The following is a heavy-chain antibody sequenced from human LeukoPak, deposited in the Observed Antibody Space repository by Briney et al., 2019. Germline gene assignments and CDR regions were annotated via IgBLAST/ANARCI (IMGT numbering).Heavy chain of an antibody. CDR1: GFIFSDYY. CDR3: ARVQRGIAVALDY. J-gene: IGHJ4*02. V-gene: IGHV3-11*04. CDR2: ISSSGRTI. Sequence: PGGSLRLSCAASGFIFSDYYLIWIRQAPGKGLEWISYISSSGRTIYYADSVKGRFTISRDNVKNLLYLQMNSLRAEDTAVYYCARVQRGIAVALDYWGQGTLATVSS. D-gene: IGHD6-19*01.